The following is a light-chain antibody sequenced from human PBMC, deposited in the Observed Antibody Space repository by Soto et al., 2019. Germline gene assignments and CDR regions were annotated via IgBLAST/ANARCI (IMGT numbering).Light chain of an antibody. Sequence: EIVLTQSPPTLSVSPGERATLSCRASQSVNNKLAWYQQRPGQAPRLLISGASTRAAGIPATFSGSGAGTEFTLTISSLQSEDFAVYYCHQYNNWPLTFGGGTKVDI. CDR1: QSVNNK. J-gene: IGKJ4*01. CDR3: HQYNNWPLT. CDR2: GAS. V-gene: IGKV3-15*01.